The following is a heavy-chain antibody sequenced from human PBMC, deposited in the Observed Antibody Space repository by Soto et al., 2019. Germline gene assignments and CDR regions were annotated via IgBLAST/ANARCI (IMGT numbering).Heavy chain of an antibody. J-gene: IGHJ6*02. CDR3: ARGGLQLRRTYYYDGMDV. V-gene: IGHV1-69*01. CDR2: IIPIFGTA. D-gene: IGHD5-18*01. CDR1: GGTFSSYA. Sequence: QVQLVQSGAEVKKPGSSVKVSCKASGGTFSSYAISWVRQAPGQGLEWMGGIIPIFGTANYAQKFQGRVTITADESTSTAYMELSSLRSEDTAVYYCARGGLQLRRTYYYDGMDVWGQGTTVTVSS.